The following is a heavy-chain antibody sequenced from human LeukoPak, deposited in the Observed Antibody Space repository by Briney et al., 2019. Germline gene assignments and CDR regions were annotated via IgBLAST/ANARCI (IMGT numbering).Heavy chain of an antibody. CDR3: ARGDIVVVPAANHRAYYYYGMDV. V-gene: IGHV4-59*12. CDR2: IYYSGST. D-gene: IGHD2-2*01. CDR1: GGSISSYY. J-gene: IGHJ6*02. Sequence: SETLSLTCTVSGGSISSYYWSWIRQPPGKGLEWIGYIYYSGSTNYNPSLKSRVTISVDTSKNQFSLKLSSVAAADTAVYYRARGDIVVVPAANHRAYYYYGMDVWGQGTTVTVSS.